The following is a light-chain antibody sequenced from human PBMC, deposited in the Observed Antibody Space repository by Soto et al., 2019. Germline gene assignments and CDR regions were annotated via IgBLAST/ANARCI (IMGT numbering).Light chain of an antibody. CDR2: ATS. Sequence: DIQLTQSPSFLSASVGDRVTITCRASQGISSYLAWYQQKPGKAPRLLIYATSNLQSGVTSRISGSGSGTEFTLTISSLQPEDFATYFCQQSYSAQYTFGQGTKLAIK. V-gene: IGKV1-9*01. J-gene: IGKJ2*01. CDR1: QGISSY. CDR3: QQSYSAQYT.